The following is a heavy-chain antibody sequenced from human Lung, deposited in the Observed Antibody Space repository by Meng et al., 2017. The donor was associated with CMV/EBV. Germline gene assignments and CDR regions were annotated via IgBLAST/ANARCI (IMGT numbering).Heavy chain of an antibody. V-gene: IGHV4-30-4*01. Sequence: QMQSQKPCTGLVYPSPTLCLTCTVAGYSISSGEYFWSWRSQPPGKGLEWMGYMDYRGRTFYNPSLKSPVTISVDTSKTQFSLKLSSVTAADTAVYFCARGELLWDYWGQGTLVTVSS. J-gene: IGHJ4*02. CDR2: MDYRGRT. CDR1: GYSISSGEYF. D-gene: IGHD2-2*01. CDR3: ARGELLWDY.